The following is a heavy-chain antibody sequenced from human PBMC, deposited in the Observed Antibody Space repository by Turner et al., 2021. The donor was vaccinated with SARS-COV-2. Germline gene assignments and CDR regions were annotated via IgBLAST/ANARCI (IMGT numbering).Heavy chain of an antibody. CDR2: INHSGCT. J-gene: IGHJ6*02. CDR3: ARGIKGVLMSGSYYYYGMDV. V-gene: IGHV4-34*01. Sequence: QVQLQQWGAGRLKPSETLSLTCAVYGGSFSGYYWSWIRQPPGKGLEGIGEINHSGCTNYNPSLKSRVTISIDTSKNQFSLKLGSVTAADTAVYYCARGIKGVLMSGSYYYYGMDVWGQGTTVTVSS. CDR1: GGSFSGYY. D-gene: IGHD1-26*01.